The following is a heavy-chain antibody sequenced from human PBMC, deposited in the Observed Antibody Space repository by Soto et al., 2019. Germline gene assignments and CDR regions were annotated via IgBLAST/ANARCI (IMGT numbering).Heavy chain of an antibody. Sequence: PSETLSLTCSVSGGSISSSDHYWGWIRQPPGKGLEWIGSISYSGTTYHSPSLKSRVTISVDTSKNQFSLKLSSVTAADTAVYYCASKRYCSGGSCYDDYWGQGTLVTVSS. V-gene: IGHV4-39*01. CDR2: ISYSGTT. CDR3: ASKRYCSGGSCYDDY. CDR1: GGSISSSDHY. D-gene: IGHD2-15*01. J-gene: IGHJ4*02.